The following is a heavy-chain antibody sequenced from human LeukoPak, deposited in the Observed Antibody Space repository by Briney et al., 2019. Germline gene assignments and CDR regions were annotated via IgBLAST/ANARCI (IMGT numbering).Heavy chain of an antibody. Sequence: PGRSLRLSCAASGFTFDDYAMHWVRQAPGKGLEWVSGISWNSGSIGYADSVKGRFTISRDNAKNSLYLQMSSLRAEDTALYYCAKAPVVTAIEYYFDYWGQGTLVTVSS. CDR1: GFTFDDYA. D-gene: IGHD2-21*02. V-gene: IGHV3-9*01. CDR3: AKAPVVTAIEYYFDY. J-gene: IGHJ4*02. CDR2: ISWNSGSI.